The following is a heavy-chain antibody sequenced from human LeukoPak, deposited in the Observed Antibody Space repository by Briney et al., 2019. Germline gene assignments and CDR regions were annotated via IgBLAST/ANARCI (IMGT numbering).Heavy chain of an antibody. CDR2: ISYDGSNK. D-gene: IGHD6-19*01. Sequence: GGSLRLSCAASGFTFSSYGMHWVRQAPGKGLEWVAVISYDGSNKYYADSVKGRFTISRDNSKNTLYLQMNSLRAEDTAVYYCARDSGSSGWYLDYYYGMDVWGQGTTVTVSS. J-gene: IGHJ6*02. CDR3: ARDSGSSGWYLDYYYGMDV. V-gene: IGHV3-30*19. CDR1: GFTFSSYG.